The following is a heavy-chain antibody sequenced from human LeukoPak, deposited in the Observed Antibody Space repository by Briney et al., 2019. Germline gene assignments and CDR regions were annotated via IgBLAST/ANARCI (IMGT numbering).Heavy chain of an antibody. Sequence: SETLSLTCAVYGKSFSNNYWIWIRQPPGKGLEWIGEINHSGSTKYNPSLKSRVTISVDTSRNQFSLKLSSVTAADTGVYYCARGGQGESAARRFKPGNRFDPWGQGTLVTVSS. CDR3: ARGGQGESAARRFKPGNRFDP. CDR2: INHSGST. D-gene: IGHD2-2*01. CDR1: GKSFSNNY. J-gene: IGHJ5*02. V-gene: IGHV4-34*01.